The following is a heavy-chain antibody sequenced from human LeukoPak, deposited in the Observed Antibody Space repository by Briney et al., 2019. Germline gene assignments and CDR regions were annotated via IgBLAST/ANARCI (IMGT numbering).Heavy chain of an antibody. CDR3: ARGRWRAAAGNFDY. Sequence: SETLSLTCAVYGGSFSGYYWSWIRHPPGKGREWIGEINHSGSTNYNPSLKSRVTISVDTSKNQFSLKLSSVTAADTAVYYCARGRWRAAAGNFDYWGQGTLVTVSS. J-gene: IGHJ4*02. V-gene: IGHV4-34*01. CDR1: GGSFSGYY. D-gene: IGHD6-13*01. CDR2: INHSGST.